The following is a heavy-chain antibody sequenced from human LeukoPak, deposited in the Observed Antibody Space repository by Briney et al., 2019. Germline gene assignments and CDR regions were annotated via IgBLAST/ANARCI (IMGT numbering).Heavy chain of an antibody. CDR1: GFTFINYA. V-gene: IGHV3-23*01. CDR3: AKTYQLISYFDY. J-gene: IGHJ4*02. CDR2: ISGSGGST. Sequence: GGSLRLSCAASGFTFINYAMTWVRQARGKGLEWVSGISGSGGSTYYADSVKRRFTISRDNSKNTLYLQMKRLRAEDTAVYYCAKTYQLISYFDYWGQGTLVTVSS. D-gene: IGHD5-24*01.